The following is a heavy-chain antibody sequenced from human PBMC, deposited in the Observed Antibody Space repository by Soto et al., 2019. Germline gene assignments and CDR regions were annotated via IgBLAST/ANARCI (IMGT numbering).Heavy chain of an antibody. Sequence: SETLSLTCTVSGGSISSYYWSWIRQPPGKGLEWIGYIFYSGSTNYNPSLRTRVTISRDTSKNQFSLKLNSVTAADTAVYYCARDLWGYCGTDCYPLDVWGQGTTVTVSS. V-gene: IGHV4-59*01. CDR3: ARDLWGYCGTDCYPLDV. CDR1: GGSISSYY. CDR2: IFYSGST. J-gene: IGHJ6*02. D-gene: IGHD2-21*02.